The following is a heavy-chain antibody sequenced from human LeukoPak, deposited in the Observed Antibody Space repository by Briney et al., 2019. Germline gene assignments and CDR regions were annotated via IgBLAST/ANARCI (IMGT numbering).Heavy chain of an antibody. D-gene: IGHD3-10*01. CDR2: TDTSGTTI. Sequence: GGSLRLSCAASGFTFSDYSMSWIRQAPKKGLEWVSYTDTSGTTIFYADSVKGRFTISRDNAKNSLYLQMNSLRAEDTVVYYCARDLTSRAGPPFDYWGQGTLVTVSS. CDR1: GFTFSDYS. V-gene: IGHV3-11*04. J-gene: IGHJ4*02. CDR3: ARDLTSRAGPPFDY.